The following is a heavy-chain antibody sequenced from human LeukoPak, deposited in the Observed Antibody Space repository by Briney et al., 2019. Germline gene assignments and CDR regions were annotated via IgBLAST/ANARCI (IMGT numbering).Heavy chain of an antibody. Sequence: GGSLRLSCAASGFTVSSNYMSWVRQAPGKGLEWVSVIYSGGSTYYADSVKGRFTISRDNSKNTLYLQINSLRAEDTGVYYWARYQQYYYGSGSPWGQRTLVTVSS. CDR3: ARYQQYYYGSGSP. V-gene: IGHV3-53*01. CDR1: GFTVSSNY. D-gene: IGHD3-10*01. J-gene: IGHJ4*02. CDR2: IYSGGST.